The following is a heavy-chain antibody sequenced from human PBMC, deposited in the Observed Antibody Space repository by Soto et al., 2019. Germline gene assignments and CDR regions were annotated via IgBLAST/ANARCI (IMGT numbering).Heavy chain of an antibody. CDR2: IWYDGSNK. D-gene: IGHD6-6*01. Sequence: GGSLRLSCAASGFTFSSYGMHWVRQAPGKGLEWVAVIWYDGSNKYYADSVKGRFTISRDNSKNTLYLQMNSLRAEDTAVYYCARAIHTSSIAARPYGMDVWGQGTTVTVSS. J-gene: IGHJ6*02. V-gene: IGHV3-33*01. CDR1: GFTFSSYG. CDR3: ARAIHTSSIAARPYGMDV.